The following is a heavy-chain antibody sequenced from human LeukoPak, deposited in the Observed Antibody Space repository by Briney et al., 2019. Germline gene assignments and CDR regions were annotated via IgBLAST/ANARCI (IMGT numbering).Heavy chain of an antibody. CDR3: AIGNVVVTAILDY. CDR2: IYYSGST. Sequence: PSETLSLTCTVSGGSISSYYWSWIRQPPGKGLEWIGSIYYSGSTYYNPSLKSRVTISVDTSKNQFSLKLSSVTAADTAVYYCAIGNVVVTAILDYWGQGTLVTVSS. D-gene: IGHD2-21*02. V-gene: IGHV4-59*12. J-gene: IGHJ4*02. CDR1: GGSISSYY.